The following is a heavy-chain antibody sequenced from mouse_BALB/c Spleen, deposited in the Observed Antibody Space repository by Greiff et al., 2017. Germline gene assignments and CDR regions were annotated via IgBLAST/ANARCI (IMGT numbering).Heavy chain of an antibody. CDR2: ISDGGSYT. V-gene: IGHV5-4*02. CDR1: GFTFSDYY. D-gene: IGHD1-1*01. J-gene: IGHJ4*01. CDR3: ARDRGRRSYYAMDY. Sequence: EVKLMESGGGLVKPGGSLKLSCAASGFTFSDYYMYWVRQTPEKRLEWVATISDGGSYTYYPDSVKGRFTISRDNAKNNLYLQMSSLKSEDTAMYYCARDRGRRSYYAMDYWGQGTSVTVSS.